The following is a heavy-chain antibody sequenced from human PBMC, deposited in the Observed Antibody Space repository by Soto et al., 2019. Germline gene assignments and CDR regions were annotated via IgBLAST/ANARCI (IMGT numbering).Heavy chain of an antibody. J-gene: IGHJ4*02. CDR3: ARGYPDFWSGYYPGGEFDY. CDR2: INHSGST. D-gene: IGHD3-3*01. CDR1: GGSFSGYY. V-gene: IGHV4-34*01. Sequence: QVQLQQWGAGLLKPSETLSLTCAVYGGSFSGYYWSWIRQPPGKGLEWIGEINHSGSTNYNPSLKSRVTISVDTYKNQFSLKLSSVTAADTAVYYCARGYPDFWSGYYPGGEFDYWGQGTLVTVSS.